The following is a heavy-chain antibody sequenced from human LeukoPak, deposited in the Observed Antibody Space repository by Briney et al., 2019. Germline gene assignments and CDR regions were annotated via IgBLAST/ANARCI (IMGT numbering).Heavy chain of an antibody. CDR3: ARNTTFGVVIIPLDY. J-gene: IGHJ4*02. CDR1: GYTFTSYG. Sequence: ASVKVSCKASGYTFTSYGISWVRQAPGQGLEWMGWISAYNGNTNYAQKLQGRVTMTTDTSTSTAYMELRSLRSDDTAVYYCARNTTFGVVIIPLDYWGQGTLVTVSS. V-gene: IGHV1-18*01. D-gene: IGHD3-3*01. CDR2: ISAYNGNT.